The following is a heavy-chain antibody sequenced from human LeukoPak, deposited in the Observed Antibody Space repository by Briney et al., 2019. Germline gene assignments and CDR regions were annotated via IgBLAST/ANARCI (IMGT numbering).Heavy chain of an antibody. Sequence: SETLSLTCTVSGGSISSSSYYWGWIRQPPGKGLEWIGSIYYSGSTYYNPSLKSRVTISVDTSKNQFSLKLSSVTDADTAVYYCARAPAVTNWFDPWGQGTLVTVSS. J-gene: IGHJ5*02. D-gene: IGHD6-13*01. CDR1: GGSISSSSYY. CDR3: ARAPAVTNWFDP. CDR2: IYYSGST. V-gene: IGHV4-39*01.